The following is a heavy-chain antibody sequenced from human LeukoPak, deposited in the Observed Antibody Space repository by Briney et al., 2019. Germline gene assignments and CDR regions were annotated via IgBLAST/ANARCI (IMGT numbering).Heavy chain of an antibody. CDR1: GFTFSSYA. V-gene: IGHV3-30*04. CDR2: ISYDGSNK. D-gene: IGHD6-19*01. CDR3: ARALRNIAVAGTGFDY. Sequence: GGSLRLSCAASGFTFSSYAMHWVRQAPGKGLEWVAVISYDGSNKYYADSVKGRFTISRDNSKNTLYLQMNRLRAEDTAVYYCARALRNIAVAGTGFDYWGQGTLVTVSS. J-gene: IGHJ4*02.